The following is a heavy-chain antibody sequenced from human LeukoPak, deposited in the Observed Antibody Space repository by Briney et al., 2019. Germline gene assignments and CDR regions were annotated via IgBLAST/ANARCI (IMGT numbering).Heavy chain of an antibody. CDR2: IYHSGST. D-gene: IGHD5-18*01. V-gene: IGHV4-38-2*02. CDR3: AREGGYSYGDAPLHFDY. CDR1: GYSISSVSY. J-gene: IGHJ4*02. Sequence: SETLSLTCTVSGYSISSVSYWGWIRQPPGKGLEWIGSIYHSGSTYYNPSLRSRVTISVDWSKNQFSLKLSSVTAADTAVYYCAREGGYSYGDAPLHFDYWGQGTLVTVSS.